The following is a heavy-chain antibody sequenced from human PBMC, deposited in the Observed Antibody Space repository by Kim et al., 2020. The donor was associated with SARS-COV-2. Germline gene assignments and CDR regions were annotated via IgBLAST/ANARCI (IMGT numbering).Heavy chain of an antibody. CDR3: TRGGRPGVRTDY. CDR1: GFTFSGQS. J-gene: IGHJ4*02. V-gene: IGHV3-21*01. Sequence: GGSLRLSCAASGFTFSGQSMNWVRQAPGKGLEWVSSISAASDYIFYADSVKGRFTISRDNAKRSLFLQMNSLRAEDTALYYCTRGGRPGVRTDYWGQGTLVAVSS. CDR2: ISAASDYI. D-gene: IGHD1-1*01.